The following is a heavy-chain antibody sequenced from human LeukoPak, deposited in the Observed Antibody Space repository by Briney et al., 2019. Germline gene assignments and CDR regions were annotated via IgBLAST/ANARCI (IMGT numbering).Heavy chain of an antibody. J-gene: IGHJ4*02. CDR2: IAANGNDK. Sequence: GRSLRLSCAASGFTFRKYWMAWVRQPPGRGLEWVATIAANGNDKDYEDALQGRFTISRDNARNSLSLRIDSLRAEDTAQYYCAREVFFQFDNWGQGALVTVSS. CDR1: GFTFRKYW. CDR3: AREVFFQFDN. V-gene: IGHV3-7*03.